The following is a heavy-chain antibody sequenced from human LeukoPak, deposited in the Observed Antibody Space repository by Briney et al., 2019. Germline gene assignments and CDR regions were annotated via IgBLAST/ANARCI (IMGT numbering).Heavy chain of an antibody. J-gene: IGHJ3*02. CDR2: IKSKTDGGTT. Sequence: GGSLRLSCAASGFTFSSYSMSWVRQAPGKGLEWVGRIKSKTDGGTTDYAAPVKGRFTISRDDSKNTLYLQMNSLKTEDTAVYYCTTYGDYVMGAFDIWGQGTMVTVSS. CDR1: GFTFSSYS. CDR3: TTYGDYVMGAFDI. D-gene: IGHD4-17*01. V-gene: IGHV3-15*01.